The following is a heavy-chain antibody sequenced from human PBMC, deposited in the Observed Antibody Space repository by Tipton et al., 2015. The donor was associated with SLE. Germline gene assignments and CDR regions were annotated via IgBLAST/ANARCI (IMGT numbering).Heavy chain of an antibody. V-gene: IGHV4-59*01. CDR1: GGSISTYY. CDR3: ARGLGDSSWYTLDS. Sequence: LRLSCTISGGSISTYYWSWIRQSAGQGLEWIGHIYDTGGTDYNPSLNSRVTISVDRSKDEFSLRLTSVTAADTAVYYCARGLGDSSWYTLDSWGQGTLVTVSS. D-gene: IGHD6-13*01. CDR2: IYDTGGT. J-gene: IGHJ4*02.